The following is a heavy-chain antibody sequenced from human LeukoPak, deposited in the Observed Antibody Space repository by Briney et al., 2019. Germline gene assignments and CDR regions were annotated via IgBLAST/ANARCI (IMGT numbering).Heavy chain of an antibody. CDR3: ASLAHDYVWGSYPY. CDR2: INHSGST. D-gene: IGHD3-16*02. J-gene: IGHJ4*02. Sequence: SETLSLTCAVYGGSFSGYYWSWVRQPPGKGLEWIGEINHSGSTNYNPSLKSRVTISVDTSKNQFSLKLSSVTAADTAVYYCASLAHDYVWGSYPYWGQGTLVTVSS. V-gene: IGHV4-34*01. CDR1: GGSFSGYY.